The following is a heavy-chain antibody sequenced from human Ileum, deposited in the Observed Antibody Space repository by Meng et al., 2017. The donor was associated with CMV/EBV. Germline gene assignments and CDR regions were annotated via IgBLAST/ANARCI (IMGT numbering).Heavy chain of an antibody. D-gene: IGHD4-23*01. Sequence: ASVKVSCKASGYTFTGYYMHWVRQAPGQGPEWMGWINPNTGGSKYAQNFQGRVTMTRDTSIDTAYLGLTSLTSDDTAVYYCARANGGREGYYYYDMDVWGQGTTVTVSS. CDR3: ARANGGREGYYYYDMDV. CDR1: GYTFTGYY. CDR2: INPNTGGS. V-gene: IGHV1-2*02. J-gene: IGHJ6*02.